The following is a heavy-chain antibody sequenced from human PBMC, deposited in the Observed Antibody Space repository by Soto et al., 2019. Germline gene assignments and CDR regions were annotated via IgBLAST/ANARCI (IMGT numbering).Heavy chain of an antibody. CDR2: ISSSGSTI. CDR1: GFTFSDYY. Sequence: GGSLRLSCAASGFTFSDYYMSWIRQAPGKGPEWVSYISSSGSTIYYADSVKGRFTISRDNAKNSLYLQMNGLRAEDTAVYYCAESSWSSSPFDYWGQGTLVTVSS. D-gene: IGHD6-6*01. J-gene: IGHJ4*02. CDR3: AESSWSSSPFDY. V-gene: IGHV3-11*01.